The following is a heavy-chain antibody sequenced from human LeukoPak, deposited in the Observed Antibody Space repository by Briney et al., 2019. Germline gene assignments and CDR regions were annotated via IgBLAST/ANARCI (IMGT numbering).Heavy chain of an antibody. Sequence: GGSLRLSCAASGFTFDDYAMHWVRQAPGKGLEWVSGISWNSGSIGYADSVKGRFTISRDNAKNSLYLQMNSLRAEDMALYYCAKADGESDAFDIWGQGTMVTVSS. CDR1: GFTFDDYA. J-gene: IGHJ3*02. CDR3: AKADGESDAFDI. CDR2: ISWNSGSI. V-gene: IGHV3-9*03. D-gene: IGHD4-17*01.